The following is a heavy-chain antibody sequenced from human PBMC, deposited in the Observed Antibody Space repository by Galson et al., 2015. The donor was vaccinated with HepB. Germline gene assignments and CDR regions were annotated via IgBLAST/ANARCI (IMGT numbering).Heavy chain of an antibody. D-gene: IGHD4-23*01. CDR3: ARTSPRDGGNSHY. CDR2: ISSSSSTI. V-gene: IGHV3-48*01. J-gene: IGHJ4*02. CDR1: GFTFSSYN. Sequence: SLRLSCAASGFTFSSYNMNWVRQAPGKGLEWVSYISSSSSTIYYADSVKGRFTISRDNAKNSLYLQMNSLRAEDTAVYYCARTSPRDGGNSHYWGQGTLVTVSS.